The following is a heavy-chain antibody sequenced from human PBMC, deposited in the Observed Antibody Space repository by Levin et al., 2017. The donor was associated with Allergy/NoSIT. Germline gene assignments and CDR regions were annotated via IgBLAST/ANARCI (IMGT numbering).Heavy chain of an antibody. V-gene: IGHV5-51*01. D-gene: IGHD3-10*01. CDR3: AFGGEARDYFNY. CDR1: GFSFSGYW. CDR2: IYPGDSDT. Sequence: GGSLRLSCKASGFSFSGYWIVWVRQMPGKGLEWMGMIYPGDSDTRYSPSFKGQVSISVDNSINTAYLQWNSLQASDTAIYYCAFGGEARDYFNYWDQGTLVTVSS. J-gene: IGHJ4*02.